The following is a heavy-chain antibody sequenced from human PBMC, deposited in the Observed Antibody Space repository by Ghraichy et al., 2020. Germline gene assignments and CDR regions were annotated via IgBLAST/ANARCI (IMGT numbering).Heavy chain of an antibody. CDR1: GGTFSTSA. V-gene: IGHV1-69*13. CDR2: IIPIFGTA. CDR3: ASRQLAYCGGDCYSPYYYYGMDV. J-gene: IGHJ6*02. Sequence: SVKVSCKVSGGTFSTSATSWVRQAPRQRLEWMGGIIPIFGTANYAQKFQGRVTITADESTSTAYMELSSLRTEDTAVYYCASRQLAYCGGDCYSPYYYYGMDVWGQGFTVTVS. D-gene: IGHD2-21*02.